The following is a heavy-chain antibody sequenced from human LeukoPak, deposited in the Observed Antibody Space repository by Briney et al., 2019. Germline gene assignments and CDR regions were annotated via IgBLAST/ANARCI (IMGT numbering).Heavy chain of an antibody. D-gene: IGHD6-6*01. J-gene: IGHJ6*04. CDR2: IIPILGIA. V-gene: IGHV1-69*04. Sequence: GASVKVSCKASGGTFSSYTISWVRQAPGQGLEWMGRIIPILGIANYAQKFQGRVTITADKSTSTAYMELSSLRSEDTAVYYCARDLEYSSSLMGVWGKGTTVTVSS. CDR1: GGTFSSYT. CDR3: ARDLEYSSSLMGV.